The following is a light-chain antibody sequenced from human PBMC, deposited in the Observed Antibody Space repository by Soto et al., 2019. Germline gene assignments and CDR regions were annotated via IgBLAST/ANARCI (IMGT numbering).Light chain of an antibody. Sequence: DIQLPQSPSTLSASVGERVTITCRASQSVSNWLAWYQQKTGKAPKILIYDVSSLESEVPSRFSGSGSGTEFILTISRLQPDDFATYYCQKYDSYSWTFDQGTKVDIK. CDR3: QKYDSYSWT. CDR1: QSVSNW. V-gene: IGKV1-5*01. J-gene: IGKJ1*01. CDR2: DVS.